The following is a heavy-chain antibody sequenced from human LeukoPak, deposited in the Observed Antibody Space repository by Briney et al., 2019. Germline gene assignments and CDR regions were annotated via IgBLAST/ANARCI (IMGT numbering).Heavy chain of an antibody. CDR3: ARRRAAAGTARFDY. J-gene: IGHJ4*02. CDR2: MNPNSGNT. Sequence: GASVTVSCTASGYTFTSYDINWVRQATGQGLEWMGWMNPNSGNTGYAQKFQGRVTMTRNTSISTAYMELSSLRSEDTAVYYCARRRAAAGTARFDYWGQGTLVTVSS. D-gene: IGHD6-13*01. V-gene: IGHV1-8*01. CDR1: GYTFTSYD.